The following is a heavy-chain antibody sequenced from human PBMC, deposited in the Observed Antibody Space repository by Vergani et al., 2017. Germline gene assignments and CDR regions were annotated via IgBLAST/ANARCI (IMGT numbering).Heavy chain of an antibody. J-gene: IGHJ3*02. CDR3: AGVSYPTIFGVVSNDAFDI. CDR1: GFTFSSYS. V-gene: IGHV3-21*01. Sequence: EVQLVESGGGLVKPGGSLRLSCAASGFTFSSYSMNWVRQAPGKGLEWVSSISSSSSYIYYADSVKGRFTISRDNAKNSLYLQMNSLRAEDTAVYYCAGVSYPTIFGVVSNDAFDIWGQGTMVTVSS. CDR2: ISSSSSYI. D-gene: IGHD3-3*01.